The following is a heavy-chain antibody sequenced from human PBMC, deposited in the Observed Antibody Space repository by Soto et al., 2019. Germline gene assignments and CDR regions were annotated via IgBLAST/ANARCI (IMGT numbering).Heavy chain of an antibody. J-gene: IGHJ5*02. CDR2: MDPNSGNT. Sequence: ASVKVSCKASGYTFTSYDINWVRQATGQGLEWMGWMDPNSGNTGYAQKFQGRVTMTRNTSISTAYMELSSLRSEDTAVYYCARRRGVAVTARNWFDPWRQGTLVTVSS. V-gene: IGHV1-8*01. D-gene: IGHD2-21*02. CDR3: ARRRGVAVTARNWFDP. CDR1: GYTFTSYD.